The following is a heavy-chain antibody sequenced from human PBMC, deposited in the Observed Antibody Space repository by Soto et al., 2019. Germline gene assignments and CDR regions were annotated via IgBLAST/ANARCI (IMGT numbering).Heavy chain of an antibody. CDR1: GYSFTSYW. CDR3: ARYLLLSFGESAYGMDV. D-gene: IGHD3-10*01. J-gene: IGHJ6*02. Sequence: PGESLKISCKGSGYSFTSYWVGWVRQMPGKGLEWMGIIYPGDSDTRYSPSFQGQVTISADKSISTAYLQWSSLKASDTAMYYCARYLLLSFGESAYGMDVWGQGTTVTVSS. CDR2: IYPGDSDT. V-gene: IGHV5-51*01.